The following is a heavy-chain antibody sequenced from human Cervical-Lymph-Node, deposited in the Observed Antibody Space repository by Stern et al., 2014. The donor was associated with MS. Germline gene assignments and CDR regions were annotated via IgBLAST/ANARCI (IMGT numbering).Heavy chain of an antibody. Sequence: QLVQSGAEVKKSGSSVKVSCKASGGTFTNYAISWVRQAPGKGLEWMGGIIPVFGTAKNAQKFQGRVTITADESTSTANMELSSLRSEDTAVYYCALNIMTAYRYFDLWGRGTLVTVSS. CDR1: GGTFTNYA. V-gene: IGHV1-69*01. D-gene: IGHD3-9*01. J-gene: IGHJ2*01. CDR3: ALNIMTAYRYFDL. CDR2: IIPVFGTA.